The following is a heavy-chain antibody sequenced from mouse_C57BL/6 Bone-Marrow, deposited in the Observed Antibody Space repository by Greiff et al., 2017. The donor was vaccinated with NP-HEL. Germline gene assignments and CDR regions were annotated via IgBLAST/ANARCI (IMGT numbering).Heavy chain of an antibody. CDR2: ISSGGSYT. J-gene: IGHJ3*01. CDR1: GFTFSSYG. CDR3: ARRDYSNWFAY. V-gene: IGHV5-6*01. D-gene: IGHD2-5*01. Sequence: EVKLQESGGDLVKPGGSLKLSCAASGFTFSSYGMSWVRQTPDKRLEWVATISSGGSYTYYPDSVKGRFTISRDNAKNTLYLQMSSLKSEDTAMDYCARRDYSNWFAYWGQGTLVTVSA.